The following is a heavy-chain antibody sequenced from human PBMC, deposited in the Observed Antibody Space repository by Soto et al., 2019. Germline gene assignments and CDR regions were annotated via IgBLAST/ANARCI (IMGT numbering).Heavy chain of an antibody. Sequence: PSQTLSLTCAISGDSVSSNTASWNWARQSPSRGLEWLGRTYSRSSCYNDYPVSDNSRIITNPDTTKNHFPQQLNSVTPEDTAVYYGAKADTLGPNSGYAFDPWGQGILVTVSS. V-gene: IGHV6-1*01. D-gene: IGHD5-12*01. CDR1: GDSVSSNTAS. CDR3: AKADTLGPNSGYAFDP. J-gene: IGHJ4*01. CDR2: TYSRSSCYN.